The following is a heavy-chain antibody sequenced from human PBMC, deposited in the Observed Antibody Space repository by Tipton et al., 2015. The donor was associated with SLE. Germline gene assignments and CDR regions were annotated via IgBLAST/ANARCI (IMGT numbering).Heavy chain of an antibody. CDR3: ARGQHQLGRFDP. D-gene: IGHD1-1*01. CDR1: GVSISSSY. Sequence: TLSLTCNVSGVSISSSYWSWIRQPAGKGLEWIGRIYTSGATDDNPSLKSRVTMSVDTSKNQFSLKLNSVTAADTAVYYCARGQHQLGRFDPWGQGTLISVSS. J-gene: IGHJ5*02. V-gene: IGHV4-4*07. CDR2: IYTSGAT.